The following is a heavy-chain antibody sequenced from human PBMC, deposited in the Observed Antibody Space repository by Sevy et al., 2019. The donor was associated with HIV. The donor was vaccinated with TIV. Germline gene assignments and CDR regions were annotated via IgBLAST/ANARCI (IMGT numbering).Heavy chain of an antibody. J-gene: IGHJ4*02. CDR3: ARGGVVWPGRGVAGLPGEY. D-gene: IGHD6-19*01. Sequence: ASVKVSCKASGYTFTSYGISWVRQAPGQGLEWMGWISAYNGNTNYAQKLQGRVTMTTDISTRTAYMELRIQISDDRAVYYCARGGVVWPGRGVAGLPGEYWGQGTLVTVSS. V-gene: IGHV1-18*04. CDR2: ISAYNGNT. CDR1: GYTFTSYG.